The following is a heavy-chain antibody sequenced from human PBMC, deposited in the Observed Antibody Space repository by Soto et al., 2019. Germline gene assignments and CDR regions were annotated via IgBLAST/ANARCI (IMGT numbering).Heavy chain of an antibody. D-gene: IGHD6-19*01. CDR1: GFTFSNYG. J-gene: IGHJ4*02. V-gene: IGHV3-33*01. CDR2: IWYEGSNK. CDR3: ARDLAGALDY. Sequence: QVQLVESGGGVVRPGRSLTLSCAASGFTFSNYGMYWLHQPPDKGLELVAVIWYEGSNKYYADSVKGRFTMSRDNSKNTLYLQMNSLRAEDTAVYYCARDLAGALDYWGQGTLVTVSS.